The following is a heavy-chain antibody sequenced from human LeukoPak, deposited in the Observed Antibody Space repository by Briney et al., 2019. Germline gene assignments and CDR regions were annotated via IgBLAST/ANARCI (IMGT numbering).Heavy chain of an antibody. CDR1: GFTFSSYG. V-gene: IGHV3-30*18. D-gene: IGHD3-9*01. Sequence: GGSLRLSCAASGFTFSSYGMHWVRQAPGKGLEWVAVISYDGSNKYYADSVKGRFTISRDNSKNTLYLQMNSLRAEDTAVYYCAKSLAGYYKDAFDIWGQGTMVTVSS. CDR3: AKSLAGYYKDAFDI. J-gene: IGHJ3*02. CDR2: ISYDGSNK.